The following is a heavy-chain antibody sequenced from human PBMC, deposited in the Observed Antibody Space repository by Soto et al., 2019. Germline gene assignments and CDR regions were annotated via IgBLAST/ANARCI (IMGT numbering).Heavy chain of an antibody. D-gene: IGHD5-12*01. CDR2: IYHSGST. CDR1: GGSISGSSW. V-gene: IGHV4-4*02. CDR3: AREGNLGRWLQPLDF. Sequence: SETLSLTCAVSGGSISGSSWWSWIRQSPGKGLEWIGEIYHSGSTNYNPSLKSRVTMSVDTSKNQFSLKLISVTAADTAKYFCAREGNLGRWLQPLDFWGQGTLVTVSS. J-gene: IGHJ4*02.